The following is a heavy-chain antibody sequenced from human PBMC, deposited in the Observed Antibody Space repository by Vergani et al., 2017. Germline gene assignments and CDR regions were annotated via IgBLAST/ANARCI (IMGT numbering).Heavy chain of an antibody. D-gene: IGHD3-3*01. CDR1: GFTFSSYE. J-gene: IGHJ4*02. Sequence: EVQLVESGGGLVQPGGSLRLSCAASGFTFSSYEMNWVRQAPGKGLEWVSYISSSGSTIYYADSVKGRFTISRDNAKNSLYLQMNSLRAEDTAVYYCARRYYDFWSGYWFDYWGQGTLVTVSS. CDR2: ISSSGSTI. V-gene: IGHV3-48*03. CDR3: ARRYYDFWSGYWFDY.